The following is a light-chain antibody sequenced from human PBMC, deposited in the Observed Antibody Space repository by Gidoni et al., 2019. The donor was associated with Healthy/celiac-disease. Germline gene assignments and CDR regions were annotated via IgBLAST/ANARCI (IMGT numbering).Light chain of an antibody. CDR1: QSLRHSNGYNY. V-gene: IGKV2-28*01. CDR2: LGS. Sequence: DIVMTQSPLSLPVTPGEPASISCRSSQSLRHSNGYNYLDWYLQKPGQSPQLLIYLGSNRASGVPDRFSGSGAGTDFTLKISRVEAEDVGVYYCMQALQTPLFGQGTKVEIK. CDR3: MQALQTPL. J-gene: IGKJ1*01.